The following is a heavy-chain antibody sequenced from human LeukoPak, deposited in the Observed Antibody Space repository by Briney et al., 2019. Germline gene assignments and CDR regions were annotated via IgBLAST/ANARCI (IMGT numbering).Heavy chain of an antibody. J-gene: IGHJ4*02. V-gene: IGHV3-66*01. CDR1: GVTVRSHY. Sequence: GGSLRLSCAASGVTVRSHYMTWVRQAPGKGLEWVSLIYSAGSTYYADFVKGRFTISRDNSKDTMYLQMTSLRAEDTAVYYCARASTGGYLGYWGQGTLVTVSS. D-gene: IGHD2-8*02. CDR3: ARASTGGYLGY. CDR2: IYSAGST.